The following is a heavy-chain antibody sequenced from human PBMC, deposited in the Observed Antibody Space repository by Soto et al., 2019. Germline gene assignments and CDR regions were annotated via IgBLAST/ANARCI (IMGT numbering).Heavy chain of an antibody. V-gene: IGHV1-18*04. Sequence: QVQLVQSGAEVKKPGASVKVSCKASGYTFTSYGISWVRQAPGQGLEWMGWISAYNGNTNDAQKLQGRVTITTDTSTSTAYMELRSLRSDDTAVYYCARDLDTAMVFLGMDVWGQGTTVTVSS. D-gene: IGHD5-18*01. CDR2: ISAYNGNT. CDR1: GYTFTSYG. J-gene: IGHJ6*02. CDR3: ARDLDTAMVFLGMDV.